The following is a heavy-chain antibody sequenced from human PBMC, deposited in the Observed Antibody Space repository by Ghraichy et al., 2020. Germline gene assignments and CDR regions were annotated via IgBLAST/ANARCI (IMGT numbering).Heavy chain of an antibody. CDR1: GFTFDDYA. Sequence: LSLTCAASGFTFDDYAMHWVRQAPGKGLEWVSGISWNSGSIGYADSVKGRFTISRDNAKNSLYLQMNSLRAEDTALYYCAKDQAPSFADPLYYYDSSGYYTALDYWGQGTLVTVSS. J-gene: IGHJ4*02. CDR2: ISWNSGSI. CDR3: AKDQAPSFADPLYYYDSSGYYTALDY. V-gene: IGHV3-9*01. D-gene: IGHD3-22*01.